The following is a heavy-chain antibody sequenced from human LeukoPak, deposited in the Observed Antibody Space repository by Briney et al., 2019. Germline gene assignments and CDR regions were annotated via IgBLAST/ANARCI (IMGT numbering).Heavy chain of an antibody. CDR3: ARDLTHRRNYDSSGNQIVSAF. CDR2: ISGYNGNT. D-gene: IGHD3-22*01. J-gene: IGHJ4*02. CDR1: GYTFTNYG. Sequence: ASVKVSCKASGYTFTNYGISWVRQAPGQGLECMGWISGYNGNTKYAQKFQGRVTMTTDTSTSTAYMELRSLRSVDTAVYYCARDLTHRRNYDSSGNQIVSAFWGQGTLVTVSS. V-gene: IGHV1-18*01.